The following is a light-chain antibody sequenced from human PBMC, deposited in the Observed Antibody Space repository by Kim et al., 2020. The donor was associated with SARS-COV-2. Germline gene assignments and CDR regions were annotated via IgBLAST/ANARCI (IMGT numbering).Light chain of an antibody. Sequence: VGDRVTTTCRTTQSISSHLNWYQQKPGRAPKLLISAASTLQGGVPSRFSGSGSETDFTLTISSLQPEDFATYFCQQSYITPFTFGPGTKVDIK. CDR3: QQSYITPFT. V-gene: IGKV1-39*01. CDR1: QSISSH. CDR2: AAS. J-gene: IGKJ3*01.